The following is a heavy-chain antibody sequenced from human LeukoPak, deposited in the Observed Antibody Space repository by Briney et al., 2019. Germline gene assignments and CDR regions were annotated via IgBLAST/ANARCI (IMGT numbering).Heavy chain of an antibody. D-gene: IGHD3-9*01. V-gene: IGHV3-7*03. J-gene: IGHJ3*02. Sequence: GGSLRLSCVASGSTFNRYWMIWVRQAPGKGLEWVANVNRDGNEKHYVDSVEGRFTISRDNTKNSLYLQMNSLRNEDTAVYYCVRDDGNRTGSTYFDAFDIWGRGTLVTVSS. CDR2: VNRDGNEK. CDR3: VRDDGNRTGSTYFDAFDI. CDR1: GSTFNRYW.